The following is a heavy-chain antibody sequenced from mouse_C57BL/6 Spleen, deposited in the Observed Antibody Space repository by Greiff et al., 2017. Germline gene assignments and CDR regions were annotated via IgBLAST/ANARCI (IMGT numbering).Heavy chain of an antibody. CDR1: GYAFTNYL. Sequence: QVQLQQSGAELVRPGTSVKVSCKASGYAFTNYLIEWVKQRPGQGLEWIGVINPGSGGTNYNEKFKGKATLTADKSSSTAYMQLSSLTSEDSAVXFCARTGNYAMDYWGQGTSVTVSS. CDR2: INPGSGGT. CDR3: ARTGNYAMDY. V-gene: IGHV1-54*01. J-gene: IGHJ4*01.